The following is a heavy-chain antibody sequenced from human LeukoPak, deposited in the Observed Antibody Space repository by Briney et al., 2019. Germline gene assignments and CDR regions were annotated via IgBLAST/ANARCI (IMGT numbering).Heavy chain of an antibody. D-gene: IGHD3-22*01. Sequence: GASVKDSCKASGYNFRSYGIGWVRQAPGQGLEWMGWISAYNGNTNYAQKLQGRVTMTTDTSTSTAYMELRSLRSDDTAVYYCARWRGPTYYYDSSGYYYGFDYWGQGTLVTVSS. CDR3: ARWRGPTYYYDSSGYYYGFDY. CDR1: GYNFRSYG. CDR2: ISAYNGNT. J-gene: IGHJ4*02. V-gene: IGHV1-18*01.